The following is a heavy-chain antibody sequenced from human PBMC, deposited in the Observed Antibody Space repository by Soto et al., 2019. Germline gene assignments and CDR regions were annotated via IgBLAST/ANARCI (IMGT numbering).Heavy chain of an antibody. Sequence: PSETLSLTCTVSGGSISSSSYYWGWIRQPPGKGLEWIGSIYYSGSTYYNPSLKSRVTISVDTSKNQFSLKLSSVTAADTAVYYCARRTGTMVRGAKYNWFDPWGQGTLVTVSS. CDR3: ARRTGTMVRGAKYNWFDP. V-gene: IGHV4-39*01. CDR2: IYYSGST. CDR1: GGSISSSSYY. D-gene: IGHD3-10*01. J-gene: IGHJ5*02.